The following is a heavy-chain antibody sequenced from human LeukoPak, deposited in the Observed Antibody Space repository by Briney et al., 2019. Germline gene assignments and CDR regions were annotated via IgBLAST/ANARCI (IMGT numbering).Heavy chain of an antibody. J-gene: IGHJ4*01. CDR1: GFTFSNYG. CDR2: ISGSGTTT. CDR3: AKDYRDFWSGYYGYFDF. Sequence: PGGSLRLSCAASGFTFSNYGMNRVRQAPGKGLECVSGISGSGTTTSYADSVKGRFTISRDNSKNTLYLQMNSLRAEDTAVYYCAKDYRDFWSGYYGYFDFWGHGTRVTVSS. D-gene: IGHD3-3*01. V-gene: IGHV3-23*01.